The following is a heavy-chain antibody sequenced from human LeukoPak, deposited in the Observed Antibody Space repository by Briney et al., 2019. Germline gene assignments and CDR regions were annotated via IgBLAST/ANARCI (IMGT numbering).Heavy chain of an antibody. CDR2: IYTRGST. CDR3: ARGGTYGSGRNQHTTLDY. J-gene: IGHJ4*02. V-gene: IGHV4-4*07. CDR1: GGSTSNDY. Sequence: SETLSLTCTVSGGSTSNDYWSWIRQAARKELEWIGRIYTRGSTNYNPSLKSRATISLDKSKKQFSLNLNSVTAADTAVYYCARGGTYGSGRNQHTTLDYWGQGTLVTVSS. D-gene: IGHD3-10*01.